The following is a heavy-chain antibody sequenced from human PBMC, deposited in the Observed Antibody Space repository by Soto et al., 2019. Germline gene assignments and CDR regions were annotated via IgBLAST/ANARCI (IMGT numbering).Heavy chain of an antibody. CDR2: ISGSGTYT. CDR1: GFTFNIYT. Sequence: PGGSLRLSCAASGFTFNIYTMNWVRHAPGKGLEWVSGISGSGTYTYYADTVKGRFTISRDNSKNTLYLQMNSLRAEDTAVYYCAKASCSGVMCYSGTYYFDYWGQGTLVTVSS. CDR3: AKASCSGVMCYSGTYYFDY. D-gene: IGHD2-15*01. J-gene: IGHJ4*02. V-gene: IGHV3-23*01.